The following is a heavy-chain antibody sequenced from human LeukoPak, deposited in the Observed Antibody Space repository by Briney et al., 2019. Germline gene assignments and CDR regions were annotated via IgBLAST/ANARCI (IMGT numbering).Heavy chain of an antibody. V-gene: IGHV1-18*01. Sequence: EASVKVSFKASGYTFTSYGISWVRQAPGQGLEWMGWISAYNGNTNYAQKLQGRVTMTTDTSTSTAYMELRSLRSDDTAVYYCARVGPVTRVVTAANLPKPFDYWGQGTLVTVSS. CDR3: ARVGPVTRVVTAANLPKPFDY. CDR2: ISAYNGNT. D-gene: IGHD2-21*02. CDR1: GYTFTSYG. J-gene: IGHJ4*02.